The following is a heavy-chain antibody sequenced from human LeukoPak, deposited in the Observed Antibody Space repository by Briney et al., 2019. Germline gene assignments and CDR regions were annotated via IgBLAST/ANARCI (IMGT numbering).Heavy chain of an antibody. Sequence: GGFLRLSCAASGFTFSSYEMNWVRQAPGKGLEWVSYISNSASITQYAESVRGRFTVSRDNAKNSVFLQMNSLRAEDTAVYYCARDRGLDYWGQGTLVAVSS. CDR1: GFTFSSYE. J-gene: IGHJ4*02. CDR3: ARDRGLDY. V-gene: IGHV3-48*03. CDR2: ISNSASIT.